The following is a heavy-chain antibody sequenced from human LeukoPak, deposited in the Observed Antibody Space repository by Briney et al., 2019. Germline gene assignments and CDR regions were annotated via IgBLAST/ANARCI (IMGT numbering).Heavy chain of an antibody. D-gene: IGHD3-22*01. CDR3: AREGPSYDTSSFDI. J-gene: IGHJ3*02. V-gene: IGHV1-2*02. CDR2: INPISGGT. CDR1: GYTFTASY. Sequence: ASVKVSCKTSGYTFTASYMHWLRQAPGQGPEWMGWINPISGGTNYAQKFQDRVTMTRDTSISTAYMELSGLTSDDTAVYYCAREGPSYDTSSFDIWGQGTMVTVSS.